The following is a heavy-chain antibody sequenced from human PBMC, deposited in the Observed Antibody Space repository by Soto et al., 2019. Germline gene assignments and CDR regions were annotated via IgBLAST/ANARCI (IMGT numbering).Heavy chain of an antibody. J-gene: IGHJ4*02. CDR3: ARVQIVVVVGGTPADY. V-gene: IGHV1-18*01. CDR2: NNPYNGKT. Sequence: QVQLEQSGAEVKKSGASVKVSCKASGYIFSTHGINWVRQAPEQGLEWMGWNNPYNGKTNYAQKFQGRVTMTTETSRKTAYMELRSLRSDDTAVYYCARVQIVVVVGGTPADYWGQGTLVTVSS. CDR1: GYIFSTHG. D-gene: IGHD2-15*01.